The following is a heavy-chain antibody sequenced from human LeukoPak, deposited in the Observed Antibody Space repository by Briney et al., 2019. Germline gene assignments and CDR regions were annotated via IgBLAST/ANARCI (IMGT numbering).Heavy chain of an antibody. D-gene: IGHD2-15*01. CDR2: ISWNSGSI. J-gene: IGHJ3*02. Sequence: PGGSLRLSCAASGFTFDDYAMHWVRQAPGKGLEWVSGISWNSGSIGYADSVKGRFTISRDNAKNSLYLQMNSLRAEDTALYYCAKDKGVVEENAFDIWGQGTMVTVSS. CDR1: GFTFDDYA. CDR3: AKDKGVVEENAFDI. V-gene: IGHV3-9*01.